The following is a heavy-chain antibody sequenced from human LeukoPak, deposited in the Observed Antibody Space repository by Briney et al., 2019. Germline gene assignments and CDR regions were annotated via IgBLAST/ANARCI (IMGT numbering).Heavy chain of an antibody. CDR1: GGSISSGGYY. V-gene: IGHV4-31*03. D-gene: IGHD3-22*01. CDR3: ARALNGYYPVLEF. J-gene: IGHJ4*02. Sequence: SQTLSLTCTVSGGSISSGGYYWSWIRQHPGKGLEWIGYIYYSGSTYYNPSLEGRLLISVDTSKNQFSLDLTSVTAADTAVYFCARALNGYYPVLEFWGQGTLVSVSS. CDR2: IYYSGST.